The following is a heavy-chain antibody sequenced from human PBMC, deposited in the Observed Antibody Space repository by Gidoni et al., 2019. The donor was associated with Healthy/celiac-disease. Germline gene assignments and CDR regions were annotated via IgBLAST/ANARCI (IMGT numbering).Heavy chain of an antibody. V-gene: IGHV4-34*01. D-gene: IGHD5-18*01. J-gene: IGHJ4*02. Sequence: QVQLQQWGAGLLKPSETLSLTCAAYGGSFSGYYWSWIRQPPGKGLEWIGEINHSGSTNYNPSLKSRVTISVDTSKNQFSLKLSSVTAADTAVYYCARFNSYGRPFDYWGQGTLVTVSS. CDR3: ARFNSYGRPFDY. CDR2: INHSGST. CDR1: GGSFSGYY.